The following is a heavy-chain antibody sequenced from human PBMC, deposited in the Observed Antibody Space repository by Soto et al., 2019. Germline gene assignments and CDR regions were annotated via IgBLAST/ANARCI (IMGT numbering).Heavy chain of an antibody. J-gene: IGHJ4*02. Sequence: QVQLQQWGAGLLKPSETLSLTGAVYGGSFSGYYWSWIRQPPGKGLEWIGEINDSGSTNYNPSLKSRVTISVDTSKNQFSLKLSSVTAADTAVYYCARGYSSGWPRKEFDDWGQGTLVTVSS. CDR1: GGSFSGYY. V-gene: IGHV4-34*01. D-gene: IGHD6-19*01. CDR2: INDSGST. CDR3: ARGYSSGWPRKEFDD.